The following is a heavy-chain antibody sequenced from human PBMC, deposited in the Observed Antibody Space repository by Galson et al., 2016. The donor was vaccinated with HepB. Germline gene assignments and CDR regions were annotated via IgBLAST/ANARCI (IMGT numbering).Heavy chain of an antibody. CDR2: IYPGDSET. J-gene: IGHJ4*02. V-gene: IGHV5-51*01. D-gene: IGHD2/OR15-2a*01. Sequence: QSGAEVKKPGEFLKISCKASGYSFTSFWIGWVRQMPGKGLEWMGIIYPGDSETRYSSSFQGQVTISADKSISVVYLQWSSLKASDTGVYFCVSRTATAHFWGQGTLVSVSS. CDR3: VSRTATAHF. CDR1: GYSFTSFW.